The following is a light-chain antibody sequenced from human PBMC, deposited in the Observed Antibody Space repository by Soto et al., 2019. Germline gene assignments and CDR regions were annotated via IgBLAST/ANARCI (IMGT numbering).Light chain of an antibody. CDR1: QSVNNN. CDR3: QQYNKWALT. Sequence: EIVMTQSPVTLSVSPGERATLSCTASQSVNNNVAWYQQKPGHTLSLLIYSASIGATGTPARFSGSGSGSDFTLTISSLQSEDFAVYYCQQYNKWALTFGPGTKVDIK. V-gene: IGKV3-15*01. J-gene: IGKJ3*01. CDR2: SAS.